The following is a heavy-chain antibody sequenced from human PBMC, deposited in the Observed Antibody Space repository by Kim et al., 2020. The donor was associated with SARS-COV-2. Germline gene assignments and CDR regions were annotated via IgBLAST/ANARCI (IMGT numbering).Heavy chain of an antibody. V-gene: IGHV3-30*07. D-gene: IGHD6-13*01. CDR3: ARESAGGTWFDY. CDR2: T. Sequence: TYYADSVNGRFTITRDNSKDTLYLQMNSLRAEDTAVYYCARESAGGTWFDYWGQGTLVTVSS. J-gene: IGHJ4*02.